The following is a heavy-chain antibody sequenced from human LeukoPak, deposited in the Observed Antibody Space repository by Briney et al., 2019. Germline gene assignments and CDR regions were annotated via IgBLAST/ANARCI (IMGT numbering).Heavy chain of an antibody. CDR2: IDPSDSYT. D-gene: IGHD3-16*01. CDR3: AKGGLDP. Sequence: GESLKISCKGSGYSFTSYWISWVRQMPGKGLEWMGRIDPSDSYTKYSPSFQGHVTFSVDTSISTAYLQWSSLTASDTAMYYCAKGGLDPWGQGTLVTVSS. V-gene: IGHV5-10-1*01. J-gene: IGHJ5*02. CDR1: GYSFTSYW.